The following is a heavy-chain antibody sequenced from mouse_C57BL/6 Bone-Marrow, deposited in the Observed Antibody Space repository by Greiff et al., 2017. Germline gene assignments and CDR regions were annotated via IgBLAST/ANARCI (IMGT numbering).Heavy chain of an antibody. V-gene: IGHV14-4*01. J-gene: IGHJ2*01. Sequence: VQLQQSGAELVRPGASVKLSCTASGFNIKDDYMHWVKQRPEQGLEWIGWIDPENGDTEYASKFQGKATITADTSSNTAYLQLSSLTSEDTAVYYCTTSPTTAFDDWGQGTTLTVSS. CDR1: GFNIKDDY. CDR2: IDPENGDT. D-gene: IGHD1-2*01. CDR3: TTSPTTAFDD.